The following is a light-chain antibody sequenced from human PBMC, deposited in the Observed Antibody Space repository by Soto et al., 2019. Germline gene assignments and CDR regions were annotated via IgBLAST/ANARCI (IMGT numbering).Light chain of an antibody. CDR2: DVT. CDR1: SSDVGAYNY. CDR3: CSCAGSYAVL. V-gene: IGLV2-11*01. J-gene: IGLJ2*01. Sequence: QSALTQPRSVSGSPGQSVTISCTGTSSDVGAYNYVSWYQQHPGKAPKLTIYDVTKRPSGVPDRFSGSKSGNTASLTISGLQAEDEADYYCCSCAGSYAVLFGGGTKLTVL.